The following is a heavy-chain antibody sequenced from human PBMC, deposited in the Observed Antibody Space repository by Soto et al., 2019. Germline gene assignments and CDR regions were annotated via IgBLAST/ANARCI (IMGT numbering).Heavy chain of an antibody. D-gene: IGHD3-22*01. CDR2: IYPGDSDT. CDR3: AIGSVVVGDAFDI. V-gene: IGHV5-51*01. CDR1: GYSFTSYW. Sequence: PGESLKISCKGSGYSFTSYWIGWVRQMPGKGLEWMGIIYPGDSDTRYRPSFQGQVTISADKSISTAYLQWSSRNASDTAMYYCAIGSVVVGDAFDILGQWTMVAVSS. J-gene: IGHJ3*02.